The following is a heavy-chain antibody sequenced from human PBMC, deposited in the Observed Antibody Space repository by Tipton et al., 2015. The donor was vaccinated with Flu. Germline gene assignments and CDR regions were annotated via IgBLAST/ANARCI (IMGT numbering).Heavy chain of an antibody. V-gene: IGHV4-59*08. J-gene: IGHJ4*02. CDR2: ILNSGKT. Sequence: TLSLTCTVSGGSINNYLWSWIRRPPGKGLEWIGYILNSGKTNYNPSLRSRVTISGDTSKNQFSLKLTSVTAADTAMYYCARHPSRVVTTGTGFDHWGQGALVTVSS. CDR3: ARHPSRVVTTGTGFDH. CDR1: GGSINNYL. D-gene: IGHD1-1*01.